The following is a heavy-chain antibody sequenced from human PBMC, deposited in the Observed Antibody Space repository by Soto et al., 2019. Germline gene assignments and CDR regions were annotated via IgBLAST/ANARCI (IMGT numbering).Heavy chain of an antibody. CDR3: ARENNYYDSSGYYGSYYYGMDV. J-gene: IGHJ6*02. CDR1: GGTFSSYA. Sequence: EASVKVSCKASGGTFSSYAISWVRQAPGQGLEWMGGIIPIFGTANYAQKFQGRVTITADESTSTAYMELSSLRSEDTAVYYCARENNYYDSSGYYGSYYYGMDVWGQGTTVTVSS. D-gene: IGHD3-22*01. CDR2: IIPIFGTA. V-gene: IGHV1-69*13.